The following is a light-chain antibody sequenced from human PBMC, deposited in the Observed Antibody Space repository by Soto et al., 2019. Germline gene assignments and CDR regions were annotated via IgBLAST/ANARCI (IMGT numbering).Light chain of an antibody. J-gene: IGLJ1*01. CDR3: ISYAGSNKRV. CDR2: EVS. CDR1: SSDVGGYNY. V-gene: IGLV2-8*01. Sequence: QSVLTQPPSASGSPGQSVTISCTGTSSDVGGYNYVSWYQQHPGKAPKFMIYEVSMRPSGVPDRFSGSKSGNTASLTVSGLQAEDEADYYCISYAGSNKRVFGTGTKVTVL.